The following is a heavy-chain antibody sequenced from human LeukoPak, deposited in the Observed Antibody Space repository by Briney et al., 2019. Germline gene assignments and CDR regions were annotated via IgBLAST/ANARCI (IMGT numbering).Heavy chain of an antibody. Sequence: GGSLRLSCAASGFTFDDYAMHWVRQAPGKGLEWVSGISWNSGSIGYADSVKGRFTISRDNAKNSLYLQMNSLRAEDTALYYCAKVASSWGQGTLVTVSS. V-gene: IGHV3-9*01. CDR1: GFTFDDYA. J-gene: IGHJ4*02. CDR2: ISWNSGSI. D-gene: IGHD6-6*01. CDR3: AKVASS.